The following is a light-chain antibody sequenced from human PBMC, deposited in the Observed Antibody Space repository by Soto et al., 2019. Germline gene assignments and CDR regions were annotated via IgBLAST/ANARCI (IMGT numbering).Light chain of an antibody. CDR3: QQATSFTIT. Sequence: LIYTVSTLQSGVPSRFSGSRSGTDFTLTINSLQTEDFATYYCQQATSFTITFCQGTRPEIK. V-gene: IGKV1-12*01. CDR2: TVS. J-gene: IGKJ5*01.